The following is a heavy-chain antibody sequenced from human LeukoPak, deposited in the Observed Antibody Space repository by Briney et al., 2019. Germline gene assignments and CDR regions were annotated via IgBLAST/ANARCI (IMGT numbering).Heavy chain of an antibody. V-gene: IGHV4-30-2*01. CDR2: IYHSGST. J-gene: IGHJ4*02. CDR1: GGSISSGGYY. Sequence: PSETLSLTCTVSGGSISSGGYYWSRIRQPPGKGLEWIGYIYHSGSTYYNPSLKSRVTISVDRSKNQFSLKLSSVTAADTAVYYCARAIRLRFLEWSSYFGYWGQGTLVTVSS. D-gene: IGHD3-3*01. CDR3: ARAIRLRFLEWSSYFGY.